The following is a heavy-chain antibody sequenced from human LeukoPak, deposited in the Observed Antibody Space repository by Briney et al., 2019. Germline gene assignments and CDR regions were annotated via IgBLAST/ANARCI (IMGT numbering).Heavy chain of an antibody. V-gene: IGHV3-30*02. CDR3: ARGGDIVVVPAAPNY. J-gene: IGHJ4*02. CDR2: IRYDGSNK. D-gene: IGHD2-2*01. Sequence: PGGSLRLSCAASGFTFSSYGMHWVRQAPGKGLEWVAFIRYDGSNKYYADSVKGRFTISRDNSKNTLYLQMNSLRAEDTAVYYCARGGDIVVVPAAPNYWGQGTLVTVSS. CDR1: GFTFSSYG.